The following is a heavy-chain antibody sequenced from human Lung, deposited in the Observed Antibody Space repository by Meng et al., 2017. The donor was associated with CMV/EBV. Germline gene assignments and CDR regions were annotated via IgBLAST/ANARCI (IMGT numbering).Heavy chain of an antibody. CDR1: GGSISSSKW. J-gene: IGHJ3*02. CDR3: ARADSSYFDVSAYYPDAFDI. CDR2: IHHSGTT. D-gene: IGHD3-22*01. Sequence: SETLSLXCIVSGGSISSSKWWNWVRQPPGKGLEWIGAIHHSGTTNYNTSLKSRVIMSVDKSKNQFSLSLTSVTAADTAVYFCARADSSYFDVSAYYPDAFDIWGQGTVVTVPS. V-gene: IGHV4/OR15-8*03.